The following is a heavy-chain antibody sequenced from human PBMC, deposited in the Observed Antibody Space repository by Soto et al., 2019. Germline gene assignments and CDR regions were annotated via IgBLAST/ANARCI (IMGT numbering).Heavy chain of an antibody. Sequence: PSETLSLTCTVSGGSISSYYWSWIRQPPGKGLEWIGEIDHSGSTNYSPSLKSRVTVSADTSKNQFSLKLSSVTAADTAVYYCASEGIAAADDYGMDVWGQGTTVTVSS. CDR2: IDHSGST. J-gene: IGHJ6*02. CDR1: GGSISSYY. D-gene: IGHD6-13*01. CDR3: ASEGIAAADDYGMDV. V-gene: IGHV4-34*01.